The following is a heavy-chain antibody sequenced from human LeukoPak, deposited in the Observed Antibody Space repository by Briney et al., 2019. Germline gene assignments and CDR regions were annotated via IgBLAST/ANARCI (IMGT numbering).Heavy chain of an antibody. J-gene: IGHJ3*02. CDR2: IYYSGST. CDR3: ARLRSGYEVPLDAFGI. D-gene: IGHD5-12*01. V-gene: IGHV4-59*08. CDR1: GGSISSYY. Sequence: SETLSLTCTVSGGSISSYYWSWIRQPPGKGLEWIGYIYYSGSTDYNPSLKSRVTISVDTSKNQFSLKLSSVAAADTAVYYCARLRSGYEVPLDAFGIWGQGTMVTVSS.